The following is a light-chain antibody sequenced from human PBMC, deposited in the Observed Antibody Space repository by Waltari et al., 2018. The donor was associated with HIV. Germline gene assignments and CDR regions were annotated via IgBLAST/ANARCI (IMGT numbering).Light chain of an antibody. V-gene: IGKV1-12*01. J-gene: IGKJ1*01. CDR3: QQADSHPWT. Sequence: DIQMTQSPSSVSASVGDRVTITVGASQGISSWLAWYQQQPGKAPKLLMSAASTLLSAVPSRFSGSGSGTDFTLTIRGLQSEDSATYYCQQADSHPWTFGQGTRVEIK. CDR2: AAS. CDR1: QGISSW.